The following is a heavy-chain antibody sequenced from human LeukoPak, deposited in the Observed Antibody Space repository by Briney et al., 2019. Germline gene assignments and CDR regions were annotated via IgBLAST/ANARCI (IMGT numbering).Heavy chain of an antibody. J-gene: IGHJ6*03. D-gene: IGHD5-24*01. Sequence: ASVKVSCKASGDTFTTYAIIWVRQAPGQGLEWMGWINPNSGGTNYAQKFQGRVTMTRDTSISTAYTELSRLRSDDTAVYYCAREREGVADMDVWGKGTTVTISS. V-gene: IGHV1-2*02. CDR1: GDTFTTYA. CDR3: AREREGVADMDV. CDR2: INPNSGGT.